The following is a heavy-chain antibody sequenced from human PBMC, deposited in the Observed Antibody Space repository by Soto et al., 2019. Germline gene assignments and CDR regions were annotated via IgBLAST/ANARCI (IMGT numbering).Heavy chain of an antibody. CDR3: AREGRYYYGSGSYESLPYYGMDV. J-gene: IGHJ6*02. D-gene: IGHD3-10*01. CDR1: GGSISSGCYY. V-gene: IGHV4-30-4*01. CDR2: IYYSGST. Sequence: SETLSLTCTVSGGSISSGCYYWSWIRQPPGKGLEWIGYIYYSGSTYYNPSLKSRVTISVDTSKNQFSLKLSSVTAADTAVYYCAREGRYYYGSGSYESLPYYGMDVWGQGTTVTVSS.